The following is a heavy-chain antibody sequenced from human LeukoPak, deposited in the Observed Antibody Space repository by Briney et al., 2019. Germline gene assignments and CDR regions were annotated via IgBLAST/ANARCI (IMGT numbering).Heavy chain of an antibody. J-gene: IGHJ4*02. CDR1: GGSISSYY. V-gene: IGHV4-59*01. D-gene: IGHD2-21*02. Sequence: PSETLSLTCTVSGGSISSYYWSWIRQPPGKGLEWIGYIYYSGSTNYNPSLKSQVTISVDTSKNQFSLKLSSVTAADTAVYYCARQVDCGGDCYIFDYWGQGTLVTVSS. CDR3: ARQVDCGGDCYIFDY. CDR2: IYYSGST.